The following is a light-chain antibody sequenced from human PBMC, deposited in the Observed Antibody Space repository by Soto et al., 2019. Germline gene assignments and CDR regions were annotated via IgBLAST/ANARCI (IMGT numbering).Light chain of an antibody. CDR1: QTISSY. Sequence: DIQMTQSPSSLSASVGDRVTITCRASQTISSYLNWYQQKPGKAPKLLIYAASSLQSWVTSRFSGSGSGTDFTLTISSLQPEDFATYYCQQSYSSPISFGQGTRLEI. CDR3: QQSYSSPIS. J-gene: IGKJ5*01. CDR2: AAS. V-gene: IGKV1-39*01.